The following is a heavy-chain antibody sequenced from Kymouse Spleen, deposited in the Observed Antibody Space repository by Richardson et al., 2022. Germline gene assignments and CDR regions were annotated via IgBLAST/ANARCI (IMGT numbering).Heavy chain of an antibody. CDR1: GFTFSSYG. CDR2: IWYDGSNK. V-gene: IGHV3-33*01. CDR3: ARNYGSGSYNWFDP. J-gene: IGHJ5*02. Sequence: QVQLVESGGGVVQPGRSLRLSCAASGFTFSSYGMHWVRQAPGKGLEWVAVIWYDGSNKYYADSVKGRFTISRDNSKNTLYLQMNSLRAEDTAVYYCARNYGSGSYNWFDPWGQGTLVTVSS. D-gene: IGHD3-10*01.